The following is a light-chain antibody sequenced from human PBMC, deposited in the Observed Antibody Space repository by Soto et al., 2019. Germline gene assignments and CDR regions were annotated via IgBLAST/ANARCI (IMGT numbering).Light chain of an antibody. CDR1: QSVSSN. J-gene: IGKJ5*01. CDR2: GAS. Sequence: EIVMTQSPATLSVSPGERATLSCRASQSVSSNLAWYQQKPGQAPRLLIYGASTRATGIPARFSGSGSGTEFTLIISSLHSEDSAGYYCQQYNNWPPSITFGQGTRLEIK. CDR3: QQYNNWPPSIT. V-gene: IGKV3-15*01.